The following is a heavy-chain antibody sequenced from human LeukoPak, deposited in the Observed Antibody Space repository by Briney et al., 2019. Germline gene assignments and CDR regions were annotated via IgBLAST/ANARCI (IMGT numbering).Heavy chain of an antibody. D-gene: IGHD3-10*01. CDR1: GFTVSSNY. CDR2: IYSGGST. CDR3: ARDLVTMVRGLVDY. V-gene: IGHV3-66*01. Sequence: GGSLRLSCAASGFTVSSNYMSWVRQAPGKGLEWVSVIYSGGSTYYADSVKGRFTISRDNSKNTLYLQMNSLRAEDTAVYYCARDLVTMVRGLVDYWGQGTLVTVSS. J-gene: IGHJ4*02.